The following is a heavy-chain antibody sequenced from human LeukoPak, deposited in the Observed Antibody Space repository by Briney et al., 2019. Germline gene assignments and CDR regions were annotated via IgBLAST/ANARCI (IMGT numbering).Heavy chain of an antibody. CDR3: ARDEEDYYDSSGYSYYFDY. V-gene: IGHV3-30-3*01. CDR1: GVTFSSYA. Sequence: GGSLRLSCAASGVTFSSYAMHWVRQAPGKGLEWVAVISYDGSNKYYADSVKGRFTISRDNSKNTLYLQMNSLRAEDTAVYYCARDEEDYYDSSGYSYYFDYWGQGTLVTVSS. CDR2: ISYDGSNK. J-gene: IGHJ4*02. D-gene: IGHD3-22*01.